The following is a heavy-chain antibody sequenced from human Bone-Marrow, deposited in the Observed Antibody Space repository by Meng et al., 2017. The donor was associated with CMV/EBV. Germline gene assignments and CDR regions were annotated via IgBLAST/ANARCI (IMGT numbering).Heavy chain of an antibody. CDR2: ISGSGGST. J-gene: IGHJ6*02. V-gene: IGHV3-23*01. CDR3: ARDPDVYYGMDV. CDR1: GFTFSSYA. Sequence: GESLKISCAASGFTFSSYAMSWVRQAPGKGLEWVSAISGSGGSTYYADSVKGRFTISRDNSKNTLSLQMNSLRAEDTAVYYCARDPDVYYGMDVWGQGTTVTVSS.